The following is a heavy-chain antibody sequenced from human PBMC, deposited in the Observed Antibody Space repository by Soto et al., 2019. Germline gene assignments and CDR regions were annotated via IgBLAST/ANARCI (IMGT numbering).Heavy chain of an antibody. Sequence: QVQLVQSGAEVKKPGASVKVSCKASGYTFTSYGISWVRQAPGQGLEWMGWISAYNGNTNYEQKLQGRLTTTTDTVTSTVYMGLRSLRSDATAVYYMAREAGVSREPYYWGQGALVTVSS. D-gene: IGHD3-3*01. CDR2: ISAYNGNT. CDR1: GYTFTSYG. V-gene: IGHV1-18*01. CDR3: AREAGVSREPYY. J-gene: IGHJ4*02.